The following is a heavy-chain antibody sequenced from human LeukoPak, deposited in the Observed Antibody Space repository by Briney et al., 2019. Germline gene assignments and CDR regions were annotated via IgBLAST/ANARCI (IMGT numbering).Heavy chain of an antibody. Sequence: ASVKVSCKASGYTFTSYGISWVRQAPGQGLEWMGGFDPEDGETIYAQKFQGRVTMTEDTSTDTAYMELSSLRSEDTAVYYCATLPSYCSSTSCHRPFDYWGQGTLVTVSS. J-gene: IGHJ4*02. CDR1: GYTFTSYG. D-gene: IGHD2-2*01. CDR2: FDPEDGET. CDR3: ATLPSYCSSTSCHRPFDY. V-gene: IGHV1-24*01.